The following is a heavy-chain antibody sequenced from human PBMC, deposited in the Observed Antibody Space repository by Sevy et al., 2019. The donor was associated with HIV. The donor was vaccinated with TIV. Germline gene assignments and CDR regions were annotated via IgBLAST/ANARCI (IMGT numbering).Heavy chain of an antibody. D-gene: IGHD2-15*01. J-gene: IGHJ4*02. V-gene: IGHV3-30*01. CDR3: ARDPWNYCSGGSCYGTDLDY. CDR1: GFTFSSYA. Sequence: GGSLRLSCAASGFTFSSYAMHWVRQAPGKGLQWVAVISYDGSNKYYANSVKGRFTISRDNSKNTLYLQMNSLRAEDTAVYYCARDPWNYCSGGSCYGTDLDYWGQGTLVTVSS. CDR2: ISYDGSNK.